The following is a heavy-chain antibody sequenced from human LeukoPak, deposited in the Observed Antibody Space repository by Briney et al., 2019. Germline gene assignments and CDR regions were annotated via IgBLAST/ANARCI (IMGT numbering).Heavy chain of an antibody. Sequence: SETLSLTCAVYGGSFSGYYWSWIRQPPGKGLEWIGEINHSGSTNYNPSLKSRVTISVDTSKNQFSLKLRSVTAADTAVYYCARRSPTYYDILTGYSRNWYFDLWGRGTLVTVSS. CDR1: GGSFSGYY. D-gene: IGHD3-9*01. V-gene: IGHV4-34*01. J-gene: IGHJ2*01. CDR3: ARRSPTYYDILTGYSRNWYFDL. CDR2: INHSGST.